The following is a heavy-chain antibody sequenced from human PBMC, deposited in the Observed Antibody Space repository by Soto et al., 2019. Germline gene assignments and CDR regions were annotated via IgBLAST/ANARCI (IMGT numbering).Heavy chain of an antibody. CDR2: INPSGGST. D-gene: IGHD2-2*01. CDR1: GYTFTSYY. CDR3: ARDPREELVPAEPRLPDMTMEV. J-gene: IGHJ6*02. V-gene: IGHV1-46*01. Sequence: ASVKVSCKASGYTFTSYYMHWVRQAPGQGLEWMGIINPSGGSTSYAQKFQGRVTMTRDTSTSTVYMELSSLRSEDTVVYYCARDPREELVPAEPRLPDMTMEVWGQGTTVTVSS.